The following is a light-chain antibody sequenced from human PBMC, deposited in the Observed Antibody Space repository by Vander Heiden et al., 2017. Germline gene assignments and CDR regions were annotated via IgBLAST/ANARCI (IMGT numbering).Light chain of an antibody. CDR2: DAS. CDR1: QDISNY. Sequence: DIQVPQSPSSLSASVVYRVTITFQARQDISNYLNWYQQKPGKAPKLLIYDASNLETGVPSRFSGSGSGTDFTFTISSLQPEDIATYYCQQYDNLRVTFGQGTRLEIK. J-gene: IGKJ5*01. V-gene: IGKV1-33*01. CDR3: QQYDNLRVT.